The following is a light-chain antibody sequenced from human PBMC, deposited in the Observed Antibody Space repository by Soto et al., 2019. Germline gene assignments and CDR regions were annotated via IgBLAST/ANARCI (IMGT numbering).Light chain of an antibody. CDR3: CSYAGSPV. CDR2: EGS. V-gene: IGLV2-23*01. J-gene: IGLJ7*01. Sequence: QSVLTQPASVSGSPGQSITISCTGTSSDVGSYNLVSWYQQHPGKAPKLMICEGSKRPSGVSNRFSGSKSGNTASLTISGLQAEDEADYYCCSYAGSPVFGGGTQLTVL. CDR1: SSDVGSYNL.